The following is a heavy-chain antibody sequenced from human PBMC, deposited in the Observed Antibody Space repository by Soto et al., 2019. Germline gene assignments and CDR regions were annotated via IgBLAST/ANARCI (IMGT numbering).Heavy chain of an antibody. Sequence: SETLSLTCTVSGGSISSYYWSWIRQPAGKGLEWIGRIYTSGSTNYNPSLKSRVTMSVDTSKNQFSLKLSSATAADTAVYYCARDLYRAVAGTDYYYYGMDVWGQGTTVTVSS. CDR1: GGSISSYY. D-gene: IGHD6-19*01. CDR2: IYTSGST. CDR3: ARDLYRAVAGTDYYYYGMDV. V-gene: IGHV4-4*07. J-gene: IGHJ6*02.